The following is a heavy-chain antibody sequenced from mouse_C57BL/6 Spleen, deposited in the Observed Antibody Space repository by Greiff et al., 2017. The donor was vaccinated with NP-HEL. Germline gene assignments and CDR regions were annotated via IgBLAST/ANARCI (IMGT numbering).Heavy chain of an antibody. CDR2: IDPSDSET. D-gene: IGHD1-1*01. Sequence: QVQLQQPGAELVRPGSSVKLSCKASGYTFTSYWMHWVKQRPIQGLEWIGNIDPSDSETHYNQKFKDKATLTVDKSSSTAYMPLSSLTSEDSAVYYCAISGATVVATDWYFDVWGTGTTVTVSS. CDR3: AISGATVVATDWYFDV. J-gene: IGHJ1*03. V-gene: IGHV1-52*01. CDR1: GYTFTSYW.